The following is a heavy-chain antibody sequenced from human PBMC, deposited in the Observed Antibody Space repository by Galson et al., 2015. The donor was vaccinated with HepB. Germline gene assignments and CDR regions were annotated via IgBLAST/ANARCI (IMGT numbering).Heavy chain of an antibody. CDR2: VDPEDGET. CDR1: GYTFTDYY. CDR3: ATAPFSTDGATDDY. J-gene: IGHJ4*02. Sequence: VKVSCKVSGYTFTDYYMHWVQQAPGKGLEWMGLVDPEDGETIYAEKFQGRVTITADTSTDTAYMELSSLRSEDTAVYYCATAPFSTDGATDDYWGQGTLVTVSS. V-gene: IGHV1-69-2*01. D-gene: IGHD1-26*01.